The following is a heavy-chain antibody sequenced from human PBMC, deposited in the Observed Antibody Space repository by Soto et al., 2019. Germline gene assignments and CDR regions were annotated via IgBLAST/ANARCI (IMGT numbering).Heavy chain of an antibody. CDR1: GFNFGYYA. CDR3: AKDLILGDGYEDPDY. D-gene: IGHD5-12*01. J-gene: IGHJ4*02. V-gene: IGHV3-23*01. Sequence: EVHLLESGGGLVQPGGSLRLSCAASGFNFGYYAMFWFRQAPGKGLEWVSTIYAAGGSKYYADSVKGRFTISRDNSRDTLFLQMDSLRVEDTAMYFCAKDLILGDGYEDPDYWGQGTLVTVSS. CDR2: IYAAGGSK.